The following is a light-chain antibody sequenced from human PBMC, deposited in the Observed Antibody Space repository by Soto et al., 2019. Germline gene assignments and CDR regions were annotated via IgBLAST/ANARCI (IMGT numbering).Light chain of an antibody. V-gene: IGKV3-15*01. Sequence: EIVMTQSPATLSVSPGERVTLSCRASQSVGSNLAWYQQKPGQAPRLFMSGASTRATGIPARFSGSGSGTEFTLTISSLQSEDFAVYYCQQYNTWPSTFGGGTKVEIK. J-gene: IGKJ4*01. CDR3: QQYNTWPST. CDR2: GAS. CDR1: QSVGSN.